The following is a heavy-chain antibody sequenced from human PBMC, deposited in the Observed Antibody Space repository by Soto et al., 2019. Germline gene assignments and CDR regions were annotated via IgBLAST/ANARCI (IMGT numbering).Heavy chain of an antibody. CDR1: GGTFSSYA. V-gene: IGHV1-2*04. CDR3: ARDKAASSRVALYYGMDV. D-gene: IGHD6-13*01. J-gene: IGHJ6*02. Sequence: ASVKVSCKASGGTFSSYAISWVRQAPGQGLEWMGWINPNSGRTNYAQKFQGWVTMTRDKSISTAYMELSRLRSDDTAVYYCARDKAASSRVALYYGMDVWGQGTTVTVSS. CDR2: INPNSGRT.